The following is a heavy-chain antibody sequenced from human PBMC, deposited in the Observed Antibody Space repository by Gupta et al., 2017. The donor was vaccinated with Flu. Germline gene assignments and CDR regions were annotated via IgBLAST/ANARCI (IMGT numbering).Heavy chain of an antibody. CDR2: ISAYNGNT. D-gene: IGHD2-15*01. CDR1: GYTFTSYG. J-gene: IGHJ6*02. V-gene: IGHV1-18*01. CDR3: ARSGVTSPSYCSGGSCYSYYYGMDV. Sequence: QVQLVQSGAEVKKPGASVKVSCKASGYTFTSYGISWVRQAPGQGLEWMGWISAYNGNTNYAQKLQGRVTMTTDTSTSTAYMELRSLRSDDTAVYYCARSGVTSPSYCSGGSCYSYYYGMDVWGQGTTVTVSS.